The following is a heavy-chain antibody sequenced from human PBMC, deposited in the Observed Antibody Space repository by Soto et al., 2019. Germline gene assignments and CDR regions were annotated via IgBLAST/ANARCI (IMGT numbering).Heavy chain of an antibody. CDR3: ASTLVPAAIAKYYFDY. CDR2: IYYSGST. Sequence: QVQLQESGPGLVKPSQTLSLTCTVSGGPISSGDYYWSWIRQPPGKGLEWIGYIYYSGSTYYNPSLKSRVTISVDTSKNQFSLKLSSVTAADTAVYYCASTLVPAAIAKYYFDYWGQGTLVTVSS. D-gene: IGHD2-2*02. J-gene: IGHJ4*02. CDR1: GGPISSGDYY. V-gene: IGHV4-30-4*01.